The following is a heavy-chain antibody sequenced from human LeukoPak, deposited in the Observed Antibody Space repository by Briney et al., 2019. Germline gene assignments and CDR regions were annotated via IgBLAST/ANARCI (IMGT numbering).Heavy chain of an antibody. CDR1: GGSISSYY. Sequence: PSETLSLTCTVSGGSISSYYWSWIRQPAGKGLEWIGRIYTSGSINYNPSLKSRVTMSVDTSKNQFSLKLSSVTAADTAVYYCAREEYSSSSGWFDPWGQGTLVTVSS. CDR3: AREEYSSSSGWFDP. CDR2: IYTSGSI. V-gene: IGHV4-4*07. J-gene: IGHJ5*02. D-gene: IGHD6-6*01.